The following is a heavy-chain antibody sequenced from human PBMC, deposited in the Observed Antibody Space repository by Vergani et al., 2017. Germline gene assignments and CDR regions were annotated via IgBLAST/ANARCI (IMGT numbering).Heavy chain of an antibody. J-gene: IGHJ4*02. D-gene: IGHD3-3*01. CDR1: DGSIRSSSSY. Sequence: QLRLQESGPGLLKPSETLCLTCSVTDGSIRSSSSYWAWLRQPPGKGLEWIGSIYHQSGTTHYHPSLTGRVIIGVDTTKNQFSLTLNSMATTDTAVYYCATGFSDFDYWGQGILVTVSS. CDR3: ATGFSDFDY. CDR2: IYHQSGTT. V-gene: IGHV4-39*01.